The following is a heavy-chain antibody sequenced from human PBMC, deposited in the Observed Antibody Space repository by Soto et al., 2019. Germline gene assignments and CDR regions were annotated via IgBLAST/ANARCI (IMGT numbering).Heavy chain of an antibody. Sequence: QVQLQESGPGLVKPSETLSLTCTVSGGSVSSGSYYWSWIRQPPGKGLEWIGYIYYSGSTKYTPSLKSRVTISVDTSKNQFSLKLSFVTAADTAVYYCASGGGDIWGQGTMVTVSS. V-gene: IGHV4-61*01. J-gene: IGHJ3*02. CDR1: GGSVSSGSYY. CDR2: IYYSGST. D-gene: IGHD3-16*01. CDR3: ASGGGDI.